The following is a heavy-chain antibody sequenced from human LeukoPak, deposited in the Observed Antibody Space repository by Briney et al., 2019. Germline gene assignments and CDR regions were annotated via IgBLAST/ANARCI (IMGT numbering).Heavy chain of an antibody. J-gene: IGHJ4*02. Sequence: GGSLRLSCAASGFTFSSYWMSWVRHAPGKGLEWVANIKQDGSEKYYVDSVKGRFTISRDNAKNSLYLQMNSLRAEDTAVYYCARDVQDDYVWGSYRYWDYWGQGTLVTVSS. CDR1: GFTFSSYW. V-gene: IGHV3-7*01. CDR2: IKQDGSEK. CDR3: ARDVQDDYVWGSYRYWDY. D-gene: IGHD3-16*02.